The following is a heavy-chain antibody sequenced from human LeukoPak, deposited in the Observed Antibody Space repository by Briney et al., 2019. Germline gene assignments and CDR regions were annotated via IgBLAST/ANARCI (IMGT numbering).Heavy chain of an antibody. D-gene: IGHD2-15*01. J-gene: IGHJ6*03. CDR3: ARSPYCSGGSCYSGGDYMDV. CDR2: IYYSGSS. CDR1: GGSISSSSYY. Sequence: SETLSLTCTVSGGSISSSSYYWGWIRQPPGKGLEWIGSIYYSGSSYYNPSLKSRVTISVDASKNQFSLKLSSVTAADTAVYYCARSPYCSGGSCYSGGDYMDVWGKGTTATVSS. V-gene: IGHV4-39*07.